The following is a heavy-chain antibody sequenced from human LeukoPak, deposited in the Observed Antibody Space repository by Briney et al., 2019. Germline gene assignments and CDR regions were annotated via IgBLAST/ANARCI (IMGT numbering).Heavy chain of an antibody. CDR3: ASGVADSCSSGKICGY. J-gene: IGHJ4*02. CDR1: GFTSSSYS. Sequence: GGSLRLSCAASGFTSSSYSMNWVRQAPGKGLEWVSSISSSSSYIYYADSVKGRFTISRDNAKNSLYLQMNSLRAEDTAVYYCASGVADSCSSGKICGYWGQGTLVTVSS. CDR2: ISSSSSYI. V-gene: IGHV3-21*01. D-gene: IGHD2-15*01.